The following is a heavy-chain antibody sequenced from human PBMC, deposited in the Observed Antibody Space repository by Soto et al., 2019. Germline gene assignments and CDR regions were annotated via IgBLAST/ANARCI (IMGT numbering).Heavy chain of an antibody. CDR2: IIPIFGTA. CDR3: ARIPYSGSSQHFDY. J-gene: IGHJ4*02. Sequence: SVKVSCKASGGTFSSYAISWVRQAPGQGLEWMRGIIPIFGTANYAQKFQGRGTITADESKRKAYTGLSSLRSEXTGGNYCARIPYSGSSQHFDYGSQRILVTVSS. V-gene: IGHV1-69*13. CDR1: GGTFSSYA. D-gene: IGHD1-26*01.